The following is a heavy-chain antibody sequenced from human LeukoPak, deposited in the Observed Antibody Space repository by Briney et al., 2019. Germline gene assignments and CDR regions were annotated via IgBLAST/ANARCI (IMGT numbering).Heavy chain of an antibody. V-gene: IGHV3-23*01. CDR2: ISGSGRNT. Sequence: GGSLRLSCAASGFTFSTYAMSWVRQAPGKGLEWVSAISGSGRNTYYAHSVKGRFTISRDNSKNTLYLQMNSLRAEDTAVYYCARGLGYCSSTSCYNRGGDDWGQGTLVTVSS. CDR1: GFTFSTYA. D-gene: IGHD2-2*02. J-gene: IGHJ4*02. CDR3: ARGLGYCSSTSCYNRGGDD.